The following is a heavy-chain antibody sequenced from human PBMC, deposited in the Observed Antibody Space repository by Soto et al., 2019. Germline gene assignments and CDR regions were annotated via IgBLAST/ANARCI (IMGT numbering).Heavy chain of an antibody. CDR1: GFTFSSYS. CDR2: ISSSSSTI. V-gene: IGHV3-48*01. Sequence: GGSLRLSCAASGFTFSSYSMNWVRQAPGKGLEWVSYISSSSSTIYYADSVKGRFTISRDNAKNSLYLQMNSLRAEDTAVYYCAREVERLGDAFDIWGQGTMVTVSS. CDR3: AREVERLGDAFDI. J-gene: IGHJ3*02. D-gene: IGHD1-1*01.